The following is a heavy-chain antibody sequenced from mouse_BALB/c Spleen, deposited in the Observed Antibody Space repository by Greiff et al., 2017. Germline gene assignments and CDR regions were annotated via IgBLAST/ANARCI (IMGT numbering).Heavy chain of an antibody. V-gene: IGHV3-2*02. J-gene: IGHJ4*01. CDR3: ASPYYYGSSHYYAMDY. Sequence: VQLKQSGPGLVKPSQSLSLTCTVTGYSITSDYAWNWIRQFPGNKLEWMGYISYSGSTSYNPSLKSRISITRDTSKNQFFLQLNSVTTEDTATYYCASPYYYGSSHYYAMDYWGQGTSVTVSS. D-gene: IGHD1-1*01. CDR1: GYSITSDYA. CDR2: ISYSGST.